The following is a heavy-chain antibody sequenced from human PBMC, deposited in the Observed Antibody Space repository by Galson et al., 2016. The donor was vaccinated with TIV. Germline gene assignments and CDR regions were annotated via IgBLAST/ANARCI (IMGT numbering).Heavy chain of an antibody. CDR3: ARSRDSSGPEAF. CDR2: IIPLLGMA. J-gene: IGHJ4*02. Sequence: SVKVSCKASGGTFNKYAISWVRQDHGQGLQWMGRIIPLLGMANYAQKFQGRVTITADHSTSTDYMELTSLRSDDTAMYYCARSRDSSGPEAFWGQGTLVTVSS. V-gene: IGHV1-69*04. CDR1: GGTFNKYA. D-gene: IGHD3-22*01.